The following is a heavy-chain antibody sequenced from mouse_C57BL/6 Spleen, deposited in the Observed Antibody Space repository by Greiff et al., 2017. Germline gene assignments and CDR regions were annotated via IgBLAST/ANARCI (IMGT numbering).Heavy chain of an antibody. CDR2: IYPGDGDT. J-gene: IGHJ3*01. Sequence: VKLVESGAELVKPGASVKISCKASGYAFSSYWMNWVKQRPGKGLEWIGQIYPGDGDTNYNGKFKGKATLTADKSSSTAYMQLSSLTAEDSAVYFCARGQAAWFAYWGQGTLVTVSA. V-gene: IGHV1-80*01. CDR1: GYAFSSYW. D-gene: IGHD3-2*02. CDR3: ARGQAAWFAY.